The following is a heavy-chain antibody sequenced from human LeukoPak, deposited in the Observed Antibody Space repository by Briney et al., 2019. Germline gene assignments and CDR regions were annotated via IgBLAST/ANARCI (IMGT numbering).Heavy chain of an antibody. V-gene: IGHV1-2*02. CDR2: INPNSGGT. CDR1: GYTFTGYY. J-gene: IGHJ6*02. CDR3: ARDPPSIFGVVIIPLDV. D-gene: IGHD3-3*01. Sequence: ASVTVSCKASGYTFTGYYMHWVRQAPGQGLEWMGWINPNSGGTNYAQKFQGRVTMTRDTSISTAYMELSRLRSDDTAVYYCARDPPSIFGVVIIPLDVWGQGTTVTVSS.